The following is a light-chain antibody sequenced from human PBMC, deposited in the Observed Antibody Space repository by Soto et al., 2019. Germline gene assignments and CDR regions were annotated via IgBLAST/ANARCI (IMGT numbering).Light chain of an antibody. CDR2: DVS. Sequence: QSVLTQPASVSGSPGQSITISCTGTSSDVGGYNYVSWYQQHPGKAPKLMIYDVSYRPSGVSNRFSGSKSGNTASLTISGLQAEDEANYYCSSYTSGTTVVFGGGTKVTVL. CDR1: SSDVGGYNY. J-gene: IGLJ2*01. V-gene: IGLV2-14*03. CDR3: SSYTSGTTVV.